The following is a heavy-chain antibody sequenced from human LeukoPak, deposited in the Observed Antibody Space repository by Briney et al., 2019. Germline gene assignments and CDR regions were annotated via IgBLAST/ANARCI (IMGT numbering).Heavy chain of an antibody. CDR3: ASGGLITMIVVVITWLLNY. D-gene: IGHD3-22*01. CDR1: GFTFRSYA. CDR2: ISYDGSNK. Sequence: GRSLRLSCAASGFTFRSYAMHWVRQAPGKGLEWVAVISYDGSNKYYADSVKGRFTISRDNSKNTLYLQMDSLRAEDTAVYYCASGGLITMIVVVITWLLNYWGQGTLVTASS. V-gene: IGHV3-30-3*01. J-gene: IGHJ4*02.